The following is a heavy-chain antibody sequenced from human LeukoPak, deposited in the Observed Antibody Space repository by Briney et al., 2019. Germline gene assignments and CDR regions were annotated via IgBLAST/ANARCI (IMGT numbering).Heavy chain of an antibody. CDR2: SYNSGST. J-gene: IGHJ4*02. CDR3: ARGPFSVVVPAAIVDY. V-gene: IGHV4-59*08. CDR1: GFSFGDYG. Sequence: GSLRLSCTASGFSFGDYGMSWVRQAPGKGLEWIGSSYNSGSTNYNPSLKSRVTISVDTSKNQLSLRLSSVTAADTAVYYCARGPFSVVVPAAIVDYWGQGTLVTVSS. D-gene: IGHD2-2*02.